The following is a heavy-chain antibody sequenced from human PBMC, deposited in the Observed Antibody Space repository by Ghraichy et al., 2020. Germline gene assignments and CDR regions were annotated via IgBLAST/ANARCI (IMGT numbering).Heavy chain of an antibody. Sequence: GGSLRLSCAASGFTFSSYSMNWVRQAPGKGLEWVSYISSSSTIYYADSVKGRFTISRDNAKNSLSLQMNSLRAEDTAVYYCARDYSTVYYFDYWGQGTLVTVSS. D-gene: IGHD2-15*01. CDR2: ISSSSTI. CDR1: GFTFSSYS. V-gene: IGHV3-48*01. CDR3: ARDYSTVYYFDY. J-gene: IGHJ4*02.